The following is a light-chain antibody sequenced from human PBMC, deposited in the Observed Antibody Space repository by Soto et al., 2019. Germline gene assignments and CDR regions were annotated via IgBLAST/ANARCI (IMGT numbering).Light chain of an antibody. CDR1: QSVSSN. Sequence: EIVMTQSPATLSVSPWERATLSCRASQSVSSNLAWYQQKPGQAPRLLIYGASTRATGIPARFSGSGSGTEFTLTISSLQSEDFAVYYCQQYNNWRGTFGQGTKVDIK. J-gene: IGKJ1*01. CDR2: GAS. CDR3: QQYNNWRGT. V-gene: IGKV3-15*01.